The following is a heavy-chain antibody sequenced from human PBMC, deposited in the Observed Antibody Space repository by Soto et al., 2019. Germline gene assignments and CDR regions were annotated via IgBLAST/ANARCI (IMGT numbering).Heavy chain of an antibody. D-gene: IGHD3-9*01. CDR2: INDRGSI. CDR1: GGSFSGYY. Sequence: QVQLQQWGAGPLRPLETLSLTCGVSGGSFSGYYWAWIRQSPGKGLEWIGEINDRGSINYNPSLKSRVSLSVPPSTNHYSLNPTSVTAAHPAVYYCARESHDILTGPPWVWYFDLWGRGTLVTVSS. J-gene: IGHJ2*01. CDR3: ARESHDILTGPPWVWYFDL. V-gene: IGHV4-34*01.